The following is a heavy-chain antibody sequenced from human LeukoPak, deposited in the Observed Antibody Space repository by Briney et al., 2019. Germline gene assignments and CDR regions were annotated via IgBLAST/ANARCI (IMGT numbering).Heavy chain of an antibody. CDR3: APFNPGDYGGFVY. Sequence: GGSLRLSCGASGFTFSSYSMNWVRQAPGKGLEWVSSISISSSYIYYADSVKGRFAISRDNAEDSLYLQMNSLRAEDTAVYYCAPFNPGDYGGFVYWGQGTLVTVSS. D-gene: IGHD4-17*01. V-gene: IGHV3-21*01. CDR1: GFTFSSYS. CDR2: ISISSSYI. J-gene: IGHJ4*02.